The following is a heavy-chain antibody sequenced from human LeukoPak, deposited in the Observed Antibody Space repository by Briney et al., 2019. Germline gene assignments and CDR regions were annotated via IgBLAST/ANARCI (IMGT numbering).Heavy chain of an antibody. Sequence: GASVKVSCEASGYTFTGYYMHWVRQAPGQGLEWMGWINPNSGGTNYAQKFQGRVTMTRDTSISTAYMELSRLRSDDTAVYYCARVGATGTTSPFDYWDQGTLVTVSS. J-gene: IGHJ4*02. D-gene: IGHD1-1*01. CDR3: ARVGATGTTSPFDY. CDR2: INPNSGGT. V-gene: IGHV1-2*02. CDR1: GYTFTGYY.